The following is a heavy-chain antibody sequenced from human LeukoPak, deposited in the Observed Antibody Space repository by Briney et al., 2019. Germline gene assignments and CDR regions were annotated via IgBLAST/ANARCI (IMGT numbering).Heavy chain of an antibody. CDR2: ISSSGSTI. D-gene: IGHD6-13*01. V-gene: IGHV3-11*01. J-gene: IGHJ4*02. CDR1: GFTFSDYY. CDR3: ARVGDGIAAAGTGPDY. Sequence: GGSLRPSCAASGFTFSDYYMSWIRQAPGKGLEWVSYISSSGSTIYYADSVKGRFTISRDNAKNSLYLQMNSLRAEDTAVYYCARVGDGIAAAGTGPDYWGQGTLVTVSS.